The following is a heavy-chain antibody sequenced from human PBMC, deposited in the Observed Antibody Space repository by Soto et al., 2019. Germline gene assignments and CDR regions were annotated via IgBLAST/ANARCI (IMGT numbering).Heavy chain of an antibody. CDR1: GFTFSSYA. D-gene: IGHD3-10*01. Sequence: EVQLLESGGGLVQPGGSLRLSCAASGFTFSSYAMNWVRQAPGKGLEWVSGISAGGDSTYYADSVKGRFTFSRDNSKNTLYLQMNSLRGEDTAVYYCANAGAGAAGGSYYRDGLDVWGQGTTVTVSS. V-gene: IGHV3-23*01. CDR3: ANAGAGAAGGSYYRDGLDV. J-gene: IGHJ6*02. CDR2: ISAGGDST.